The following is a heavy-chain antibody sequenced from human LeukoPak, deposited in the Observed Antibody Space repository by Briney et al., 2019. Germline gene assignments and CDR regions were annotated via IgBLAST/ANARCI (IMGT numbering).Heavy chain of an antibody. J-gene: IGHJ4*02. V-gene: IGHV3-43*02. Sequence: GGSLRLSCAASGFTFYDYAMHWVRHPPGKGLEWVSLISGDAGSTYYADSVKGRFTISRDNSKNSLYLQMNSLRTEDTALYYCAKVRNRVSSGYDYFDYWGQGTLVTVSS. CDR2: ISGDAGST. CDR1: GFTFYDYA. D-gene: IGHD3-10*01. CDR3: AKVRNRVSSGYDYFDY.